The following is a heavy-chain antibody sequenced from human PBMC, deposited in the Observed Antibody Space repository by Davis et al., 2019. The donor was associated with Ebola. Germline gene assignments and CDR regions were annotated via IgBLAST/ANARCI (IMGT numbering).Heavy chain of an antibody. CDR1: GFTFSSYW. Sequence: GGSLRLSCAVSGFTFSSYWMSWVRQAPGKGLEWVANIKQDGSEIHYVDSVKGRFTISRDNAKNSLYLQMNSLRAEDTAVYYCARDRGEYDFWSGYYFYYYYGMDVWGQGTTVTVSS. CDR2: IKQDGSEI. J-gene: IGHJ6*02. D-gene: IGHD3-3*01. V-gene: IGHV3-7*03. CDR3: ARDRGEYDFWSGYYFYYYYGMDV.